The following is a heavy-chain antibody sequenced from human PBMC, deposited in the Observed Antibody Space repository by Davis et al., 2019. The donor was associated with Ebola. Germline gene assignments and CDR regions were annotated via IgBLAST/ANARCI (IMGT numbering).Heavy chain of an antibody. CDR1: GFTFSSYE. J-gene: IGHJ4*02. Sequence: GGSLRLSCAASGFTFSSYEMNWVRQAPGKGLEWVSYISSSGSTIYYADSVKGRFTISRDNAKNSLYLQMNSLRAEDTAVYYCARHDSSGYPPYFDYWGQGTLVTVSS. CDR3: ARHDSSGYPPYFDY. V-gene: IGHV3-48*03. CDR2: ISSSGSTI. D-gene: IGHD3-22*01.